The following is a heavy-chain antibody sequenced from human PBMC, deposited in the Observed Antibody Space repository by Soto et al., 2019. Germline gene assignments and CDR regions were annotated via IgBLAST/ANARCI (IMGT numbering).Heavy chain of an antibody. CDR2: IYWDDDK. CDR3: AHRPSYCSGGSCYSGFVY. Sequence: QITLKESGPTLVKPTQTLTLTCTFSGFSFSTSGVGVGWIRQPPGKALEWLALIYWDDDKRYSPSLKSRLTITKDTSKNQVVLTMTNMDPVDTATYYCAHRPSYCSGGSCYSGFVYWGQGTLVTVSS. J-gene: IGHJ4*02. V-gene: IGHV2-5*02. CDR1: GFSFSTSGVG. D-gene: IGHD2-15*01.